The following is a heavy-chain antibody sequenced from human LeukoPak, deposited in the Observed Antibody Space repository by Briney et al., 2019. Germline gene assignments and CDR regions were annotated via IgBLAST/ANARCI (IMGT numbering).Heavy chain of an antibody. CDR1: GFTVSSNY. Sequence: GGSLRLSCAASGFTVSSNYMSWVRQAPGKGLEWVSVIYSGGSTYYADSVKGRFTISRGNSKNTLYLQMNSLRAEDTAVYYCARDRYYDILTDLYYYGMDVWGQGTTVTVSS. CDR3: ARDRYYDILTDLYYYGMDV. CDR2: IYSGGST. V-gene: IGHV3-66*02. J-gene: IGHJ6*02. D-gene: IGHD3-9*01.